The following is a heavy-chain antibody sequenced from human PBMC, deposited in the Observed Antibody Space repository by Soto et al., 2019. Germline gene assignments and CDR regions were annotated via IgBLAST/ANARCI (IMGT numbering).Heavy chain of an antibody. CDR1: GFTFSSYS. D-gene: IGHD6-13*01. CDR2: ISSSSSYI. J-gene: IGHJ4*02. Sequence: GGSLRLSCAASGFTFSSYSMNWVRQASGKGLEWVSSISSSSSYIYYADSVKGRFTISRDNAKNSLYLQMNSLRAEDTAVYYCARGGPFGSSSTFDYWGQGTLVTVYS. CDR3: ARGGPFGSSSTFDY. V-gene: IGHV3-21*01.